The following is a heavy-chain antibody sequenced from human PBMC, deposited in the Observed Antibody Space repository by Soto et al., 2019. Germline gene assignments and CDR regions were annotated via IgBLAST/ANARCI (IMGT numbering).Heavy chain of an antibody. CDR1: GFTFSNHW. D-gene: IGHD3-16*01. V-gene: IGHV3-7*03. CDR3: ASARGVDY. CDR2: IKADGSEK. J-gene: IGHJ4*02. Sequence: GGSLRLSCVGSGFTFSNHWMNWVRQAPGQGLEWVANIKADGSEKYYVDSVKGRFTISRDNAKNSLYLQMNSLRAEDTAVYYCASARGVDYWGQGTQVTVYS.